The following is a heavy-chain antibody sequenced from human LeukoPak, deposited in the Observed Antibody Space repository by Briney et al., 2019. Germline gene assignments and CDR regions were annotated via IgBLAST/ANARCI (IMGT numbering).Heavy chain of an antibody. Sequence: PSETLSLTCIVSGGSIKSDDYYWGWIRQPPGKGLEWIGNILYTGNTFYNPSLQSRATLSVDTSKNQFSLRLRSVTAADTAVYYCAGRAIEYPPGYYFDYWGQGTLVTVSS. CDR3: AGRAIEYPPGYYFDY. CDR2: ILYTGNT. CDR1: GGSIKSDDYY. D-gene: IGHD2-2*01. V-gene: IGHV4-39*01. J-gene: IGHJ4*02.